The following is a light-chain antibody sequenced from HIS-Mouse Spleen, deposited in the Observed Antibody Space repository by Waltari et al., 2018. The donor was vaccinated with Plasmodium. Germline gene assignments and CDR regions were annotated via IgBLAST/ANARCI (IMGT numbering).Light chain of an antibody. CDR2: EDS. CDR1: ALPKKY. CDR3: YSTDSSGNHRV. Sequence: SYELTQPPSVSVSPGQTARITCSGDALPKKYAYWYQQKSGQAPLLFIYEDSKRPSGIAERFSGSSSGTMATLTISGAQVEDEADYYCYSTDSSGNHRVFGGGTKLTVL. J-gene: IGLJ3*02. V-gene: IGLV3-10*01.